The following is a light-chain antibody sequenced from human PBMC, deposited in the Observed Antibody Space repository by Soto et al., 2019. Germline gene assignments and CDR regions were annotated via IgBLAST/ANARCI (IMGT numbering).Light chain of an antibody. CDR3: QHYNSYLYT. Sequence: DIQXXXXPXXXSXXXGDRVTITCRASQSISIWLAWYQQKPGKAPKLLIYKASSLESGVPSRFSGSGSGTEFTLTISSLQPDDFATYYCQHYNSYLYTFGQGTKLEIK. V-gene: IGKV1-5*03. CDR1: QSISIW. CDR2: KAS. J-gene: IGKJ2*01.